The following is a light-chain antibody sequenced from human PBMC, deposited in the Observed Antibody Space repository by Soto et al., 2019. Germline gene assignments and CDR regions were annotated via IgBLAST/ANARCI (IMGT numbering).Light chain of an antibody. CDR2: GAS. CDR3: QXXMSSVT. V-gene: IGKV3-20*01. J-gene: IGKJ1*01. Sequence: EIVLTQSPGSLSLSPGQRATLSCRASQSVDTTFFAWYQKKPGQAPRLLIYGASKRATGIPDRFSGSGSGTDFTLIISXLEPEDXAVXXCQXXMSSVTFGQGTKVEIK. CDR1: QSVDTTF.